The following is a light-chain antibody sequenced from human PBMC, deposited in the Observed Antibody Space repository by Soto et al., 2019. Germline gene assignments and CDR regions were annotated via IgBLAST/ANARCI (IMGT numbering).Light chain of an antibody. CDR3: AAWDDSLSGSYV. CDR2: RNN. V-gene: IGLV1-47*01. J-gene: IGLJ1*01. Sequence: QPVLTQPPSASGTPGQRVTISCSGSSSNIGSNYVYWYQQLPGTAPKLLIYRNNQRPSGVPDRFSGSKSGTSASLAISGLRPEDEADYYCAAWDDSLSGSYVFGTGTKLTVL. CDR1: SSNIGSNY.